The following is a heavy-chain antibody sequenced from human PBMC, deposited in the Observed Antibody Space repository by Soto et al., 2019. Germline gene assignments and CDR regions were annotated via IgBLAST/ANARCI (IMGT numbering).Heavy chain of an antibody. CDR3: ARAPIYYDAPGFGFDP. J-gene: IGHJ5*02. CDR2: INPNSGGT. CDR1: GYTFTGYY. V-gene: IGHV1-2*04. Sequence: QVQLVQSGAEVKKPGASVKVSCKASGYTFTGYYMHWVRQAPGQGLEWMGWINPNSGGTNYAQKFQGWVTMTRDTSISTAYMELSRLRSDDTAVYYCARAPIYYDAPGFGFDPWGQGTLVTVSS. D-gene: IGHD3-22*01.